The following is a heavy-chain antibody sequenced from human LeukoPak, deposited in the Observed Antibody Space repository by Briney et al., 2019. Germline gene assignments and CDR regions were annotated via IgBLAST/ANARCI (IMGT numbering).Heavy chain of an antibody. V-gene: IGHV3-7*01. D-gene: IGHD6-19*01. CDR3: ARSLRSSGWLPDDAFDI. CDR2: IKQDGSEK. J-gene: IGHJ3*02. Sequence: GGSLRLSCAASGFTFRAYWTSWVRQAPGKGLEWVTNIKQDGSEKNYVDSVKGRFTISRDNTKKSLHLQMNSLRAEDTAVYYCARSLRSSGWLPDDAFDIWGQGTKVTVSS. CDR1: GFTFRAYW.